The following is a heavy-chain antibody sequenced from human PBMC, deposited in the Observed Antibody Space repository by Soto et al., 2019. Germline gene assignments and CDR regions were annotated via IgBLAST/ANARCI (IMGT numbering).Heavy chain of an antibody. Sequence: SETLSLTCAVSGGSISSGGYSWSWIRQPPGKGLEWIGYMYHSGSTYYNPSLKSRVTISIDRTKNQFSLKLSSVTAADTAAFYCARLDRACSGGSCYSGHFDYWGQGTLVTVSS. J-gene: IGHJ4*02. CDR3: ARLDRACSGGSCYSGHFDY. D-gene: IGHD2-15*01. V-gene: IGHV4-30-2*01. CDR1: GGSISSGGYS. CDR2: MYHSGST.